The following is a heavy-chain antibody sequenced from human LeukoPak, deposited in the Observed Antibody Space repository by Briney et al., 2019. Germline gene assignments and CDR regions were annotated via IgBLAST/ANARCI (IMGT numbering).Heavy chain of an antibody. D-gene: IGHD3-10*01. J-gene: IGHJ4*02. CDR2: ISAYNGNT. Sequence: ASVKVSCKASGYTFNSYVISWVRQAPGQGLEWMGWISAYNGNTNYAQKFQGRVTMTTDTSTSTAYMELRSLRSDDTAVYYCARRDYYGSGSYYGHWGQGTLVTVSS. CDR3: ARRDYYGSGSYYGH. V-gene: IGHV1-18*01. CDR1: GYTFNSYV.